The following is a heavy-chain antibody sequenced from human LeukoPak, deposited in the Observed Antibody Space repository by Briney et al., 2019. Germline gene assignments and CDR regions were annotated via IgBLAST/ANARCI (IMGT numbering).Heavy chain of an antibody. J-gene: IGHJ4*02. V-gene: IGHV4-59*08. Sequence: PSETLSLTCTVSGGSISSYYWSWIRQPPGKGLEWIGYIYYSGSTNYNPSLKSRVTISVDTSKNQFSLKLSSVTAADTAVYYCARGSDSSGYYYYFDCWGQGTLVTVSS. CDR2: IYYSGST. CDR3: ARGSDSSGYYYYFDC. D-gene: IGHD3-22*01. CDR1: GGSISSYY.